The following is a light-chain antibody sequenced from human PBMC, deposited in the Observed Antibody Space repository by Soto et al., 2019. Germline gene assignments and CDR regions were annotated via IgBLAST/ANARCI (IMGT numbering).Light chain of an antibody. CDR2: DAS. Sequence: EIVLTQSPATLSLSPGERVTLSCRASQSVSKYLAWYQQKPGQAPRLLIFDASNRATGIPARFSGSGSGTDFTLTISSLEPEDFAVYYCQHRKNWPVTFGQGTRLEIK. CDR1: QSVSKY. J-gene: IGKJ5*01. V-gene: IGKV3-11*01. CDR3: QHRKNWPVT.